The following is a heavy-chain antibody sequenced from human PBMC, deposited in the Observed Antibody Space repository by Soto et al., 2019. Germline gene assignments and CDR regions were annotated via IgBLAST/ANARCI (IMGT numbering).Heavy chain of an antibody. Sequence: QVQLVESGGGVVQSGRSPRLSCAASGFTFSSFGMHWVRQAPGKGLEWVALIWHDGTFTHYADSVKGRFTISRDNSKNMLYLQMTSLRADDPAVYYCARDRHFRGGPDDIWGQGTMVTVSS. CDR2: IWHDGTFT. J-gene: IGHJ3*02. D-gene: IGHD3-3*02. CDR1: GFTFSSFG. V-gene: IGHV3-33*01. CDR3: ARDRHFRGGPDDI.